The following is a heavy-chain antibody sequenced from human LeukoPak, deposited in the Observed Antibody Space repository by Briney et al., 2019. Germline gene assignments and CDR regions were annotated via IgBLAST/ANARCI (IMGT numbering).Heavy chain of an antibody. Sequence: ASVKVSCKASGYAFTGYYMHWVRQAPGQGLEWMGWINPNSGGTNDAQKFQGRVTMTRDTSISTAYMELSRLRSDDTAVYYCARSMEWLGDFDYWGQGTLVTVSS. CDR3: ARSMEWLGDFDY. CDR2: INPNSGGT. J-gene: IGHJ4*02. D-gene: IGHD3-3*01. V-gene: IGHV1-2*02. CDR1: GYAFTGYY.